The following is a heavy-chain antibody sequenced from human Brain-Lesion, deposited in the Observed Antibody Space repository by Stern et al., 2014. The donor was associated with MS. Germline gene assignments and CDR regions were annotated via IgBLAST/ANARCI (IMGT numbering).Heavy chain of an antibody. D-gene: IGHD2-2*01. CDR1: GGSISSGNYY. CDR2: IFISGST. V-gene: IGHV4-61*02. Sequence: VQLVESGPGLVKPSQTLSLTCTVSGGSISSGNYYWSWIRQPAGKGLEWIGRIFISGSTNYHPSLKSRVTISLDTSKNQFSLKVNSVTAADTAVYYCARARVVPGIRYYATDVWGQGTTVTVSS. J-gene: IGHJ6*02. CDR3: ARARVVPGIRYYATDV.